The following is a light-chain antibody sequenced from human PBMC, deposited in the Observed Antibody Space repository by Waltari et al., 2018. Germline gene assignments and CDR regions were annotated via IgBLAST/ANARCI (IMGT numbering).Light chain of an antibody. V-gene: IGKV1-5*03. CDR2: KTS. Sequence: DIQMTQSPYTLSASVGDRVTITCRARQSLSRNLAWYQQKPGKAPKLLIYKTSSLESGVPSRFSGSGSETEFTLTISSLQPDDLATYYCQQYYSYPWTFGQGTKVEIK. J-gene: IGKJ1*01. CDR1: QSLSRN. CDR3: QQYYSYPWT.